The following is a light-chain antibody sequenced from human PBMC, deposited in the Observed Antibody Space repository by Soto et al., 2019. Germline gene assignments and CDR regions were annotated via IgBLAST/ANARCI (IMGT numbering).Light chain of an antibody. J-gene: IGLJ3*02. CDR1: SSDVGDYNY. CDR2: EVT. V-gene: IGLV2-14*01. Sequence: QSVLTQPASVSGSPGQSITISCTGTSSDVGDYNYVSWYQQHPGKAPKLLIYEVTNRPSGISSRFSGSKSVNTASLTISGLQAEDEAHYYCNSYTSTSAHVLFGGGTQLTVL. CDR3: NSYTSTSAHVL.